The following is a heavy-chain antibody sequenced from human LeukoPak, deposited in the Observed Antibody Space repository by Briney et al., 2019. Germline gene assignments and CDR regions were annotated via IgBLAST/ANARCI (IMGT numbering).Heavy chain of an antibody. V-gene: IGHV3-23*01. Sequence: GGSLTLSCAAYGFTFNSYAMYWVRQAPGKGLEWVSGIFGSGGSAHYADSVKGRFTTSRDNSKNTVYLQMSSLRAEDTAVYYCAKTTTGYSSGRYPGWPADYWGQGSLVTVSS. J-gene: IGHJ4*02. D-gene: IGHD6-19*01. CDR1: GFTFNSYA. CDR2: IFGSGGSA. CDR3: AKTTTGYSSGRYPGWPADY.